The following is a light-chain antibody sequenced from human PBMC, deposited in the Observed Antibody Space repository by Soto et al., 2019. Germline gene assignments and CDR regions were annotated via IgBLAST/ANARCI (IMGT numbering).Light chain of an antibody. CDR3: QQRSNWHPT. Sequence: EIVLTQSPDTLSLSPGERATLSCRASQSISSYLAWYQQKPGQAPRLLIYDASNRATGIPARFSGSGSGTDFTLTISSLEPEDFAVYYCQQRSNWHPTFGPGTKVDIK. V-gene: IGKV3-11*01. J-gene: IGKJ3*01. CDR2: DAS. CDR1: QSISSY.